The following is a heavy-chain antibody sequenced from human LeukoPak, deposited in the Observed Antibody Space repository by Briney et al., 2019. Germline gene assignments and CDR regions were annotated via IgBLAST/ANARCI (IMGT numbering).Heavy chain of an antibody. CDR1: GFTFSSYW. CDR3: ASFPPYMVRTDAFDI. Sequence: GGSLRLSCAASGFTFSSYWMSWVRQAPGKGLEWVANIKKDGSEKYYVDSVKGRFTISRDNAKKSLYLQMNSLRAEDTAVYYCASFPPYMVRTDAFDIWGQGTMVTVSS. V-gene: IGHV3-7*01. J-gene: IGHJ3*02. CDR2: IKKDGSEK. D-gene: IGHD3-10*01.